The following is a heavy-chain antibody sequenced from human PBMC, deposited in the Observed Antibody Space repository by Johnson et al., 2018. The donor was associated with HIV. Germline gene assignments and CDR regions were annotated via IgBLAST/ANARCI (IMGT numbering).Heavy chain of an antibody. D-gene: IGHD3-22*01. J-gene: IGHJ3*02. V-gene: IGHV3-74*02. CDR3: ARLANNDYDISGYDDAFDI. CDR1: GFTFSNAW. CDR2: INSDGSST. Sequence: EVQLVESGGGLVKPGGSLRLSCAASGFTFSNAWMNWVRQAPGKGLVWVSRINSDGSSTSYADSVKGRFTISRDNAKNTLYLQMNSLRAEDTAVYYCARLANNDYDISGYDDAFDIRGQGTMVTVSS.